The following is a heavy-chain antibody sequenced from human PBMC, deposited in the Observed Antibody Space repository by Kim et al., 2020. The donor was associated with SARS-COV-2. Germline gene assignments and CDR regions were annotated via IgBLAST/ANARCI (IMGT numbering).Heavy chain of an antibody. D-gene: IGHD3-10*01. J-gene: IGHJ6*02. CDR3: ARSYGSGSYYEIYYYGMDV. V-gene: IGHV1-46*01. Sequence: ASVKVSCKASGYTFTSYYMHWVRHAPGQGLEWMGIINPSGGSTSYAQKFQGRVTMTRDTSTSTVYMELSSLRSEDTAVYYCARSYGSGSYYEIYYYGMDVWRQGTTVTVSS. CDR1: GYTFTSYY. CDR2: INPSGGST.